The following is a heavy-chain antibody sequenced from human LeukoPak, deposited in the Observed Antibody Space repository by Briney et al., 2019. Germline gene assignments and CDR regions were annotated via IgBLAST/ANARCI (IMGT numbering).Heavy chain of an antibody. CDR1: GFTFSSYA. Sequence: PGGSLRLSCAASGFTFSSYAMSWVRQAPGKGLEWVSAISGSGGSTYYADSVKGRFTISRDNSKNTLYLQMNSLRAEDTAVYYWTNRGAQEKKYYYYYYMDVWGKGTTVTVSS. J-gene: IGHJ6*03. CDR3: TNRGAQEKKYYYYYYMDV. V-gene: IGHV3-23*01. CDR2: ISGSGGST. D-gene: IGHD3-10*01.